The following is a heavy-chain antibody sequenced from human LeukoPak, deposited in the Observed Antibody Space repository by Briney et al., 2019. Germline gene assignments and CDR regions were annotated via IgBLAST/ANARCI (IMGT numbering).Heavy chain of an antibody. CDR3: ARARIAAPLLDY. J-gene: IGHJ4*02. Sequence: GGSLRLSCAASGFTFSNYEMNWVRQAPGKGLEWVSFISDNGKAKSYVDSVRGRFIISRDNAKTSLFLQMSSLRGEDTAVYYCARARIAAPLLDYWGPGTLVTVSS. D-gene: IGHD6-13*01. CDR2: ISDNGKAK. V-gene: IGHV3-48*03. CDR1: GFTFSNYE.